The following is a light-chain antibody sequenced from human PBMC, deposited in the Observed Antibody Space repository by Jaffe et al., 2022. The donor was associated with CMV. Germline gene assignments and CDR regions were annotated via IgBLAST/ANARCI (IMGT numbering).Light chain of an antibody. CDR2: VAS. J-gene: IGKJ1*01. V-gene: IGKV3-15*01. Sequence: EIVMTQSPATLSVSPGERATLSCRASQSVSSNLAWYQQKSGQAPRLLIYVASTRATGIPARFSGSGSGTEFTLTISSLQSEDFAVYYCQQYNNWPRTFGQGTKVEIK. CDR3: QQYNNWPRT. CDR1: QSVSSN.